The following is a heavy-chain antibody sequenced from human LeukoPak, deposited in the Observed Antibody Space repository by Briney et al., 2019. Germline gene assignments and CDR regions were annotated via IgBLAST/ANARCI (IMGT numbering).Heavy chain of an antibody. CDR3: AKGKDYYDSSGYYYTYAFDI. D-gene: IGHD3-22*01. CDR2: ISYDGSNK. V-gene: IGHV3-30*18. CDR1: GFTFSSYA. Sequence: SGRSLRLSCAASGFTFSSYAMHWVRQAPSKGLEWVGFISYDGSNKYYADSVKGRFTFSRDNSKNTLYLQMNSLRAEDTAVYYCAKGKDYYDSSGYYYTYAFDIWGQGTIVTVSS. J-gene: IGHJ3*02.